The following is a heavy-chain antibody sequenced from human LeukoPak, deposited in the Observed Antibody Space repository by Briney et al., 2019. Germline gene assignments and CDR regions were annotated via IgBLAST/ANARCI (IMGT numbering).Heavy chain of an antibody. D-gene: IGHD1-26*01. Sequence: SETLSLTCIVSGGSISSYYWSWIRQPPGKGLEWIGYIYYSGSTNYNPSLKSRVTISVDTSKNQFSLKLSSVTAADTAVYYCARLMERAFDIWGQGTMVTVSS. CDR1: GGSISSYY. J-gene: IGHJ3*02. CDR3: ARLMERAFDI. V-gene: IGHV4-59*08. CDR2: IYYSGST.